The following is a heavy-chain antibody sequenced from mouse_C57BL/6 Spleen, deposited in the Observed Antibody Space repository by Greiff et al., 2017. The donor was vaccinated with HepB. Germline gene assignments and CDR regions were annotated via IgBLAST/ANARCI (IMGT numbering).Heavy chain of an antibody. V-gene: IGHV1-26*01. CDR2: INPNNGGT. CDR3: ARMGLLWYFDV. Sequence: EVQLQQSGPELVKPGASVKISCKASGYTFTDYYMNWVKQSHGKSLEWIGDINPNNGGTSYNQKFKGKATLTVDKSSSTAYMELRSLTSEDSAVYYCARMGLLWYFDVWGTGTTVTVSS. CDR1: GYTFTDYY. J-gene: IGHJ1*03. D-gene: IGHD2-13*01.